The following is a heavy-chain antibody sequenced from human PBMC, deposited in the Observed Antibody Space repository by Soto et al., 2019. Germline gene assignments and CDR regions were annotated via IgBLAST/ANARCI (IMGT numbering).Heavy chain of an antibody. CDR2: IWYDGSNK. Sequence: GGSLRLSCAASGFTFSSYGMHWVRQAPGKGLEWVAVIWYDGSNKYYADSVKGRFTISRDNSKNTLYLQMNSLRAEDTAVYYCARAGYRDSYYYYGMDVWGQGTTVTVPS. D-gene: IGHD3-16*02. J-gene: IGHJ6*02. CDR3: ARAGYRDSYYYYGMDV. V-gene: IGHV3-33*01. CDR1: GFTFSSYG.